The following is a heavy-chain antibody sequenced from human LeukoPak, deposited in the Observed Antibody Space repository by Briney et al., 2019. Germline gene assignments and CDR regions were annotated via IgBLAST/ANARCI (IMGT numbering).Heavy chain of an antibody. D-gene: IGHD3-10*01. CDR3: ARDEVSRSYGSGSYGPNDAFDI. Sequence: SVKVSCKASGGSFNTYAINWMRQAPGQGLEWMGRIIPLLREAFYAQKFQDRVTMTADESTSSVYMELRGLRSEDTAVYYCARDEVSRSYGSGSYGPNDAFDIWGQGTMVTVSS. V-gene: IGHV1-69*11. CDR1: GGSFNTYA. CDR2: IIPLLREA. J-gene: IGHJ3*02.